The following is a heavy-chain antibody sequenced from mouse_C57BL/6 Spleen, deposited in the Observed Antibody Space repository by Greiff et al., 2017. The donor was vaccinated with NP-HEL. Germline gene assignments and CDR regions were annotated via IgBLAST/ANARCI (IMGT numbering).Heavy chain of an antibody. Sequence: VQLQQPGAELVKPGASVKMSCKASGYTFTSYWITWVKQRPGQGLEWIGDIYPGRGSTNYNEKFKSKATLTVDTSSSTAYMQLSSLTSEDSAVYYCANYGRAYAMDYWGQGTSVTVSS. V-gene: IGHV1-55*01. CDR3: ANYGRAYAMDY. CDR2: IYPGRGST. D-gene: IGHD1-1*01. CDR1: GYTFTSYW. J-gene: IGHJ4*01.